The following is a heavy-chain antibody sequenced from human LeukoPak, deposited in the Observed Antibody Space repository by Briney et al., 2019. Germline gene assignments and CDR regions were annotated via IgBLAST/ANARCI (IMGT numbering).Heavy chain of an antibody. J-gene: IGHJ6*02. CDR3: ARIYDSSGYYYGYYGMDV. V-gene: IGHV3-20*01. CDR1: GFTFSDYT. Sequence: GGSLTLSCAASGFTFSDYTMNWVRQAPGKGLEWVSGINWNGGSTGYADSVKGRFTISRDNAKNSLYLQMNSLRAEDTALYHCARIYDSSGYYYGYYGMDVWGQGTTVTVSS. CDR2: INWNGGST. D-gene: IGHD3-22*01.